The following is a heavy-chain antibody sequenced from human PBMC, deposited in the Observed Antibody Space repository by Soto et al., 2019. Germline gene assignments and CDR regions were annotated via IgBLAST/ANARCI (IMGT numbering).Heavy chain of an antibody. CDR1: AGTCRNYP. V-gene: IGHV1-69*02. J-gene: IGHJ4*02. Sequence: QVQPVQSGTEVKKPGSSVKVSCKASAGTCRNYPINWVRQAPGQGLEWMGSIFPLTDIPDYSQNFQARLTISADKSTSTAYMELRSLTSDDTAMYFWARGPLVVLNYFESWGQGTLGTVSS. CDR2: IFPLTDIP. CDR3: ARGPLVVLNYFES.